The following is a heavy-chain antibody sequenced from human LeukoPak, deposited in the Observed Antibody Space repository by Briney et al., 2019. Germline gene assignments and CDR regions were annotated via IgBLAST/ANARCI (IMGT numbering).Heavy chain of an antibody. CDR1: GFTFSSYG. CDR3: ARVSEASGWYGAGYYYYYGMDV. V-gene: IGHV3-33*01. J-gene: IGHJ6*02. Sequence: PGRSLRLSCAASGFTFSSYGMHWVRQAPGKGLDGVAVIWYDGSSKYYADSVKGRFTISRDNSKNPLYLQMNSLRAEDTAVYYCARVSEASGWYGAGYYYYYGMDVWGQGTTVTVSS. CDR2: IWYDGSSK. D-gene: IGHD6-19*01.